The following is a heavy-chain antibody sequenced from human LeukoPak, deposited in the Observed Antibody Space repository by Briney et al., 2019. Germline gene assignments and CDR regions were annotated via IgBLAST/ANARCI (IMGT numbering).Heavy chain of an antibody. D-gene: IGHD5-18*01. J-gene: IGHJ3*02. V-gene: IGHV3-23*01. CDR3: ARLDTAMDYSAFDI. CDR1: GFIFSSYA. Sequence: GGSLRLSCAASGFIFSSYAMSWVRQAPGRGLEWVAGISGSGGSPNYAVSVKGRFIISRDNSKSTLYLQMNSLRAEDTAVYYCARLDTAMDYSAFDIWGQGTMVTVSS. CDR2: ISGSGGSP.